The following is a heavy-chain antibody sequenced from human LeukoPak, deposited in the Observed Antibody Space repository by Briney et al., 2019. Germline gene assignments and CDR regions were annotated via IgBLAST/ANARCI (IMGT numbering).Heavy chain of an antibody. D-gene: IGHD6-13*01. CDR3: AREKAAAGLRTFDY. CDR2: INPNSGGA. CDR1: GYTFTGYY. V-gene: IGHV1-2*02. Sequence: ASVKVSCKASGYTFTGYYMHWVRQAPGQGLEWMGWINPNSGGANYAQKFQGRVTMTRDTSISTAYMELSRLRSDDTAVYYCAREKAAAGLRTFDYWGQGTLVTVSS. J-gene: IGHJ4*02.